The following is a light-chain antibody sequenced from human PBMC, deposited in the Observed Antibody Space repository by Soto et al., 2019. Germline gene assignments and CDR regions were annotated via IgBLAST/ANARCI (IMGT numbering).Light chain of an antibody. Sequence: QSVLTQPPSVSAAPGQKVTISCSGSTSSIGNDYVSWYQQLPGTAPKLLIYDNDKRPSGIPDRFSGSKSGASATLVITGLQTGDEADYYCGTWDRPYDFFGTGTKVTVL. CDR1: TSSIGNDY. V-gene: IGLV1-51*01. CDR3: GTWDRPYDF. CDR2: DND. J-gene: IGLJ1*01.